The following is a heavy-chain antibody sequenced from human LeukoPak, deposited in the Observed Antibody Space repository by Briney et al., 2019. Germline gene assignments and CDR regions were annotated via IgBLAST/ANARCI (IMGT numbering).Heavy chain of an antibody. CDR3: ARDEYYYTSGLDY. CDR1: GLTVSQSY. D-gene: IGHD3-3*01. V-gene: IGHV3-53*01. Sequence: GGSLRLPCAASGLTVSQSYMIWVRQAPGKGLEWVSVIYRDGRTGYADSVEGRFTISRDNSKNTVFLQMNSLRAEDTAVYYCARDEYYYTSGLDYWGQGTLVTVAS. CDR2: IYRDGRT. J-gene: IGHJ4*02.